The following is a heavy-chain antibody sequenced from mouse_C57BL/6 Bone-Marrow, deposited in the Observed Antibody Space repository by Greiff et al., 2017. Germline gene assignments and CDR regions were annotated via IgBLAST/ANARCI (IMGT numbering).Heavy chain of an antibody. CDR2: IDPENGDT. CDR3: TTVSYDAMDY. D-gene: IGHD2-13*01. V-gene: IGHV14-4*01. J-gene: IGHJ4*01. Sequence: EVKLVESGAELVRPGASVKLSCTASGFNIKDDYMHWVKQRPEQGLEWIGWIDPENGDTEYASKFQGKATITADTSSNTAYLQLSSLTSEDTAVYYCTTVSYDAMDYWGQGTSVTVSS. CDR1: GFNIKDDY.